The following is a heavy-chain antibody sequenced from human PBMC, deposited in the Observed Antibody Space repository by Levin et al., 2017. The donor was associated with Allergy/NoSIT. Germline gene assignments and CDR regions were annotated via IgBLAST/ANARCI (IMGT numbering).Heavy chain of an antibody. CDR1: EGTFNNYG. D-gene: IGHD2-21*02. Sequence: KISCKASEGTFNNYGVSWVRQAPGEGLEWMGGIIPLLGTANYAQKFQGRVTISADESTSTAYMELSSLGSEDTAVYFCARDFIVVVTTTPYYYYYGMDVWGQGTTVTVSS. CDR3: ARDFIVVVTTTPYYYYYGMDV. CDR2: IIPLLGTA. V-gene: IGHV1-69*01. J-gene: IGHJ6*02.